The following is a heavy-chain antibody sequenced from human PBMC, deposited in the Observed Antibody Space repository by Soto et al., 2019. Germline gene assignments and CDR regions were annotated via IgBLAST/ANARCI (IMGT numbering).Heavy chain of an antibody. Sequence: SQTLSLTCAISGDSVSSNSAAWNWIRQSPSRGLEWLGRTYYRSKWYNDYAVPVKSRITINPDTSKNQFSLQLNSVTPEDTAVYYCARGGQWLETGYYYYYGMDVWGQGTTVTVSS. V-gene: IGHV6-1*01. D-gene: IGHD6-19*01. CDR1: GDSVSSNSAA. CDR3: ARGGQWLETGYYYYYGMDV. J-gene: IGHJ6*02. CDR2: TYYRSKWYN.